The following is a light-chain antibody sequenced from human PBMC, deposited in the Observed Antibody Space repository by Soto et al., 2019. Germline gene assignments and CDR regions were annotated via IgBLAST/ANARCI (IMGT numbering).Light chain of an antibody. CDR1: QSDLYSSNNKNS. CDR3: QHHDSTPPT. CDR2: WAS. J-gene: IGKJ1*01. Sequence: DIVMTQSPDSLAVSLGERATINCKSSQSDLYSSNNKNSLAWYQQKPGQPPKLLIYWASTRESGVSDRFSGSGSGADFTLTISSLQAEDGAAYYCQHHDSTPPTFGQGTKVEIK. V-gene: IGKV4-1*01.